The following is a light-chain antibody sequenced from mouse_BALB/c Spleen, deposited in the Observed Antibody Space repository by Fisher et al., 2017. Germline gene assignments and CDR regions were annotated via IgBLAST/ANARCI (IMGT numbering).Light chain of an antibody. J-gene: IGKJ4*01. V-gene: IGKV4-72*01. CDR2: ATS. CDR3: QQGSSIFT. Sequence: IVMTQTPAILSASPGEKVTMTCRASSSVSYMHWYQQKPGSSPKPWIYATSNLASGVPARFSGSGSGTSYSLTIGTMEAEDVATYYCQQGSSIFTFGSGTKLEIK. CDR1: SSVSY.